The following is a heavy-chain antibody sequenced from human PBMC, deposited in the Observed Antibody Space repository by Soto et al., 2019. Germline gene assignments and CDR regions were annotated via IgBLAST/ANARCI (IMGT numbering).Heavy chain of an antibody. Sequence: LRLSCAASGFAFSSHPMSWVRQAPERGLEWVSGISDSGGLTYNADSVKGRFTISRDNSKNTLYPQMNSLRAEDTALYYCARRAFGSSRSFDIWGQGTMVTV. V-gene: IGHV3-23*01. J-gene: IGHJ3*02. CDR3: ARRAFGSSRSFDI. CDR2: ISDSGGLT. D-gene: IGHD6-6*01. CDR1: GFAFSSHP.